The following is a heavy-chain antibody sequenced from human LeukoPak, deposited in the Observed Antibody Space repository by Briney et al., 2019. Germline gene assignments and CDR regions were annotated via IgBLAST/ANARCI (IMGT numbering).Heavy chain of an antibody. D-gene: IGHD2-2*01. CDR1: RFPFSSYA. V-gene: IGHV3-23*01. Sequence: RALPLSSGAPRFPFSSYAMSWARPAPGRGLDWVAGVIPSGGRTIYADSAEGRFTISRDNSNDTVYLQLSSLRAEDSALYYCAKVRGVYCSSPACYYYDAWGQGTPVTVSS. CDR2: VIPSGGRT. J-gene: IGHJ4*02. CDR3: AKVRGVYCSSPACYYYDA.